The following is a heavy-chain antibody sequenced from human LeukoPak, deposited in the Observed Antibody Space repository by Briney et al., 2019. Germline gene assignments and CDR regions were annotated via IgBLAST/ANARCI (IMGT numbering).Heavy chain of an antibody. CDR1: GFTFSSYA. CDR3: AKDRDYYGRTYYFDY. CDR2: ISGSGGST. V-gene: IGHV3-23*01. D-gene: IGHD3-10*01. J-gene: IGHJ4*02. Sequence: GGSLRLSCAASGFTFSSYAMSWVRQAPGKGLEWVSAISGSGGSTYYADSVKGRFTISRDNSKNTLYLQMNSLRAEDTAVYYCAKDRDYYGRTYYFDYWGQGTLVTVSS.